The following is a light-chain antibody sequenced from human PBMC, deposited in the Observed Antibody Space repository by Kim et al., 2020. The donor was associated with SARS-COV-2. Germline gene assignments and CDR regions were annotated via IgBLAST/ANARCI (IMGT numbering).Light chain of an antibody. CDR2: AAS. CDR3: QQNYITPFT. V-gene: IGKV1-39*01. CDR1: QSISSH. J-gene: IGKJ3*01. Sequence: DIQMTQSPSSLSASVGDRVTITCRTTQSISSHLNWYQQKPGRAPKLLISAASTLQGGVPSRFSGSGSETDFTLTINSLQPEDFATYFCQQNYITPFTFGPGTKVDIK.